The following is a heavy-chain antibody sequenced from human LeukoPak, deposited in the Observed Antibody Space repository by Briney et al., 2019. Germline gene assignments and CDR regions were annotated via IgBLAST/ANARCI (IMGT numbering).Heavy chain of an antibody. CDR3: ARRVYDFWSGYSHYFDY. CDR2: IYHSGST. V-gene: IGHV4-4*02. Sequence: PSGTLSLTCAVSGGSISSSNWWSWVRQPPGKGLEWIGEIYHSGSTNYNPSLKSRVTISVDKSKNQFSLKLSSVTAADTAVYYCARRVYDFWSGYSHYFDYWGQGTLVTVSS. J-gene: IGHJ4*02. D-gene: IGHD3-3*01. CDR1: GGSISSSNW.